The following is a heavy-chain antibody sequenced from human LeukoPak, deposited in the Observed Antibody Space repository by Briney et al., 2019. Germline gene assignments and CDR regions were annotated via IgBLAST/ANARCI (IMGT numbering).Heavy chain of an antibody. CDR2: MKEDGSDI. CDR3: ARGGARYLAD. V-gene: IGHV3-7*01. J-gene: IGHJ4*02. D-gene: IGHD3-9*01. Sequence: GGSLRLSCAASGFPFSSYAMSWVRQAPGKGPEWVAKMKEDGSDIKYVDSVKGRFTICRDNAKNSLCLQMSSLTAEDTAVYYCARGGARYLADWGQGTLVTVSS. CDR1: GFPFSSYA.